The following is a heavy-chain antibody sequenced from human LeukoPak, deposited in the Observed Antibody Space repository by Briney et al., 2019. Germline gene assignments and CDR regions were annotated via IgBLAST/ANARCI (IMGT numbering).Heavy chain of an antibody. D-gene: IGHD3-3*01. Sequence: GRSLRLSCAASGFTFSSYSMNWVRQAPGKGLEWVSSISSSSSYIYYADSVKGRFTISRDNAKNSLYLQMNSLRAEDTAVYYCAREKGGYYDFWSGPLPSHDAFDIWGQGTMVTVSS. CDR1: GFTFSSYS. CDR2: ISSSSSYI. J-gene: IGHJ3*02. V-gene: IGHV3-21*01. CDR3: AREKGGYYDFWSGPLPSHDAFDI.